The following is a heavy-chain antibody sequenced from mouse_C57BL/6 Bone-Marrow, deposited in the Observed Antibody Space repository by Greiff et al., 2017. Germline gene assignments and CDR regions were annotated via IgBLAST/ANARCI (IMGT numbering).Heavy chain of an antibody. D-gene: IGHD2-3*01. CDR2: IRNKANGYTT. J-gene: IGHJ4*01. CDR3: ARYINDGFYYYAMDY. V-gene: IGHV7-3*01. CDR1: GFTFTDYY. Sequence: EVQRVESGGGLVQPGGSLSLSCAASGFTFTDYYMSWVRQPPGKALEWLGFIRNKANGYTTEYSASVKGRLTISSDNSQSILYLQMNALRAEDSATYYVARYINDGFYYYAMDYWGQGTSVTVSS.